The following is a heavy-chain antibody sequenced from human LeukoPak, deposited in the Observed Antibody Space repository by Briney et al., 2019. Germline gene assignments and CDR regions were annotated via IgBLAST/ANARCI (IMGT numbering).Heavy chain of an antibody. CDR3: ARVLKNGMTGYYFDV. J-gene: IGHJ2*01. CDR2: IYYSGST. CDR1: GDSISSYR. Sequence: SETLSLTCTVSGDSISSYRWSWIRQPPGKGLEWTGYIYYSGSTNYNPSLKSRVTISVDTSKNQFSLKLSSVTAADTAVYYCARVLKNGMTGYYFDVWGRGTLVTVSS. D-gene: IGHD3-9*01. V-gene: IGHV4-59*01.